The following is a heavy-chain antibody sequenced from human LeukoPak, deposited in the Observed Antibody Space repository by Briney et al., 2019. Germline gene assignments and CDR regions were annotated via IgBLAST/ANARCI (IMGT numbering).Heavy chain of an antibody. J-gene: IGHJ4*01. CDR1: GFTFSSYR. CDR2: LSSSNTYI. V-gene: IGHV3-21*01. Sequence: GGSLRLSCAASGFTFSSYRMSWVRQHAGKGLEWVSSLSSSNTYIHCADSVKVRLPISREEARNSLYLQMSRLRAEDTALYYCARVAPFCQYCGGGSCFNLDYWGEGTLVTVSS. CDR3: ARVAPFCQYCGGGSCFNLDY. D-gene: IGHD2-21*01.